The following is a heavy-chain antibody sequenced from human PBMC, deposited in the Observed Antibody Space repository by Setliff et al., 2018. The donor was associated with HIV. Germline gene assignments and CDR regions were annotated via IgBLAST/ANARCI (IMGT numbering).Heavy chain of an antibody. D-gene: IGHD4-17*01. J-gene: IGHJ3*02. CDR2: INYDDNYE. V-gene: IGHV3-30*02. Sequence: RLSCAAFGFTFSAHGMHWVRQAPGKGLEWVTFINYDDNYEYYADSVKGRFTISRDNSKSTVDLQMTSLTAEDTAVYYCVKDGDYRNGDYDAFDIWGQGTMVTVS. CDR1: GFTFSAHG. CDR3: VKDGDYRNGDYDAFDI.